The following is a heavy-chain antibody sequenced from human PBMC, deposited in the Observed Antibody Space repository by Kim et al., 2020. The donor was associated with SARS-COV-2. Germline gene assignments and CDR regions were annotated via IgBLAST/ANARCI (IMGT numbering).Heavy chain of an antibody. V-gene: IGHV4-4*08. CDR2: VLRSGSDFST. Sequence: SETLSLTCTVSGDSISNFYFWSWVRQIPGRGLEWIGFVLRSGSDFSTTYNPFLRGRATMSADPANNQFSLSLRYMSAADTGVYFCARRIRGGSERFDPWGQGILVTVSS. J-gene: IGHJ5*02. CDR3: ARRIRGGSERFDP. D-gene: IGHD1-26*01. CDR1: GDSISNFYF.